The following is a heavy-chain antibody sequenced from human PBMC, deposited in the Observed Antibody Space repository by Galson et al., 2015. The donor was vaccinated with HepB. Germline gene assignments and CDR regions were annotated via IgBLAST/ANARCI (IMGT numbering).Heavy chain of an antibody. V-gene: IGHV3-21*04. J-gene: IGHJ4*02. CDR1: GFTFSSYS. Sequence: SLRLSCAASGFTFSSYSMNWVRQAPGKGLEWVSSISSSSSYIYYADSVKGRFTISRDNAKNTLYLQMNSLRAEDTAVYYCAKETRKNGDYVNAIDYWGQGTLVTVSS. CDR2: ISSSSSYI. D-gene: IGHD4-17*01. CDR3: AKETRKNGDYVNAIDY.